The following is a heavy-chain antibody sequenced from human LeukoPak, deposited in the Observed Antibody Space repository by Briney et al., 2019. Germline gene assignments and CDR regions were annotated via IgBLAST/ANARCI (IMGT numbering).Heavy chain of an antibody. CDR2: INPNSGGT. Sequence: ASVKVSCKASGYTFTGYYMHWVRQAPGQGLEWMGWINPNSGGTNYAQKFQGRVTMTRDTSISTAYMELSRLRSDDTAVYSCARGEYSSPRSAFDIWGQGTMVTVSS. D-gene: IGHD6-6*01. V-gene: IGHV1-2*02. J-gene: IGHJ3*02. CDR3: ARGEYSSPRSAFDI. CDR1: GYTFTGYY.